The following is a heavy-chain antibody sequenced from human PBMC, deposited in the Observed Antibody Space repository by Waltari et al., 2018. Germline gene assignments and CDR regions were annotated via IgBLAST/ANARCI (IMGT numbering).Heavy chain of an antibody. D-gene: IGHD5-12*01. Sequence: QFQLVESGGGVVQPGRSLRLSGAACGFLFGNCNMHWVRQTPGQGLQWVAAISHDGSNKDYADSVKSRFTVSRDNSNNTLYLQINSLRADDTGIYFCVKYSGFDYFFDYWGQGTLVTVSS. CDR3: VKYSGFDYFFDY. CDR2: ISHDGSNK. V-gene: IGHV3-30*18. CDR1: GFLFGNCN. J-gene: IGHJ4*02.